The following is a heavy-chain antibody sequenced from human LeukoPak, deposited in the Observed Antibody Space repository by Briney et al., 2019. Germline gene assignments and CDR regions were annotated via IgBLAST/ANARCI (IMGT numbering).Heavy chain of an antibody. Sequence: ASVKVSCKASGYTFTGYYMHWVRQAPGQGLEWMGWINPNSGGTNYAQKFQGRVTMTRDTSISTAYMELSRLRSDDTAVYYCVRDLNNQGYYDFWSGYSPDAFDIWGQGTMVTVSS. V-gene: IGHV1-2*02. J-gene: IGHJ3*02. CDR2: INPNSGGT. CDR1: GYTFTGYY. D-gene: IGHD3-3*01. CDR3: VRDLNNQGYYDFWSGYSPDAFDI.